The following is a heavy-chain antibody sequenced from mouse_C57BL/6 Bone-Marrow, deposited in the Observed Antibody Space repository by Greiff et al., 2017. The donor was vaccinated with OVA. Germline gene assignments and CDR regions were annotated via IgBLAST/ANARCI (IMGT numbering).Heavy chain of an antibody. V-gene: IGHV5-12*01. CDR3: ASQGDYYSNFYAMDY. D-gene: IGHD2-5*01. J-gene: IGHJ4*01. CDR1: GFTFSDYY. Sequence: EVKVVESGGGLVQPGGSLKLSCAASGFTFSDYYMYWVRQTPEKRLEWVAYISNGGGSTYYPDTVKGRFTISRDNAKNTLYLQMSRLKSEDTAMYYCASQGDYYSNFYAMDYWGQGTSVTVSS. CDR2: ISNGGGST.